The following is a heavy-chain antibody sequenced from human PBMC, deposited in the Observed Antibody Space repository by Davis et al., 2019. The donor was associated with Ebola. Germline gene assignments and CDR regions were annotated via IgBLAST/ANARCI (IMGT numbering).Heavy chain of an antibody. D-gene: IGHD2-15*01. CDR3: ANTCSGDNCRQVKGDYDPFDY. J-gene: IGHJ4*02. V-gene: IGHV4-61*09. CDR1: GGSISSGSYY. CDR2: IYTSGST. Sequence: SETLSLTCTVSGGSISSGSYYWSWIRQPAGKGLEWIGHIYTSGSTNYNPSLKSRVTISVDTSKNQFSLKLSSVIAADTAVYYCANTCSGDNCRQVKGDYDPFDYWGQGTLVTVSS.